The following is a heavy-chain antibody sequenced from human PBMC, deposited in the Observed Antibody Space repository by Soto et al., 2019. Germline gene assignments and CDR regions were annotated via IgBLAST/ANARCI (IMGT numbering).Heavy chain of an antibody. Sequence: GGSLRLSCAASGFTFSNAWMSWVRQAPGKGLEWVGRIKSKTDGGTTDYAAPVKGRFTISRDDSKNTLYLQMNSLKTEDTAVYYCTTLTPKFPYYYYYMDVWGKGTTVTVSS. J-gene: IGHJ6*03. V-gene: IGHV3-15*01. D-gene: IGHD2-15*01. CDR3: TTLTPKFPYYYYYMDV. CDR2: IKSKTDGGTT. CDR1: GFTFSNAW.